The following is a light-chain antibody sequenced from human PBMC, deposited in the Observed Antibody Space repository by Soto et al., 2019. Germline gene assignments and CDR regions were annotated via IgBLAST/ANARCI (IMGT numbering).Light chain of an antibody. CDR2: GAS. V-gene: IGKV3-20*01. Sequence: EVVLTQSPGTLSLSSGERATLSCRATQSVSSNHLAWYQQKPGQAPRLLIYGASRRATGIPDRFSGSGSGTDFTLTITRLEPDDFAVYYCQDYGSSRTFGQGTKVEIK. CDR1: QSVSSNH. CDR3: QDYGSSRT. J-gene: IGKJ1*01.